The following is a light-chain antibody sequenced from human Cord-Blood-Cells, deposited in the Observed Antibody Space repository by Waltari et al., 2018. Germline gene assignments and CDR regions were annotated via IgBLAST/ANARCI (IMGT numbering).Light chain of an antibody. J-gene: IGKJ1*01. Sequence: DIQMTQSPSSLSASVGDRVTITCQASQDMSNYLNWYQQKPGQAPKRLIYDASNLETGVPSRFSGSGSGTDFTFTISSLQPEDIATYYCQQYDNLPWTCGQGTKVEIK. CDR2: DAS. CDR3: QQYDNLPWT. V-gene: IGKV1-33*01. CDR1: QDMSNY.